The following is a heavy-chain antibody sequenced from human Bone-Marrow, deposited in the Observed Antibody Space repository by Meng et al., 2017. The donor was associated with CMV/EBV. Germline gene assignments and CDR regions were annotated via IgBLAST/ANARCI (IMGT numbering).Heavy chain of an antibody. J-gene: IGHJ4*02. CDR1: GFTFSSYE. V-gene: IGHV3-48*03. Sequence: GGSLRLSCAASGFTFSSYEMNWVRQAPGKGLEWVSYISSSGSTIYYADSVKGRFTISRDNAKTSLYLQMNSLRAEDTAVYYCARAQIVGATTLFDYWGQGTLVTVSS. CDR3: ARAQIVGATTLFDY. D-gene: IGHD1-26*01. CDR2: ISSSGSTI.